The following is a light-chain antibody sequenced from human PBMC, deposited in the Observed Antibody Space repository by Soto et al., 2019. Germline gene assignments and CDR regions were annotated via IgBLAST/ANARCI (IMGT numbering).Light chain of an antibody. J-gene: IGKJ1*01. Sequence: DIQVTLSPSTLSASVEDRVTITFRASQSSSVWLPWYQQKAGKAPNLLIYKASRLESGVPSRLSGSGSETEFTLTISGLQPGDSATYYCQQYNSYSPTFGQRTKVDIK. CDR2: KAS. V-gene: IGKV1-5*03. CDR1: QSSSVW. CDR3: QQYNSYSPT.